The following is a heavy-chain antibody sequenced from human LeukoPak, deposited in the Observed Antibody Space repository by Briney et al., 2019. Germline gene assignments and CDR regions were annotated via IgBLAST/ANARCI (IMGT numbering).Heavy chain of an antibody. CDR1: GGSFTSGDYY. V-gene: IGHV4-30-4*08. CDR2: IYYSGAT. CDR3: ASSYSSSSGSDY. Sequence: SQTLSLTCTVSGGSFTSGDYYWSWIRQPPGRGLEWLGCIYYSGATHSNPSLKSRLTISVDKSKIQFSLKLSSVTAADTAVYYCASSYSSSSGSDYWGQGTLVTVSS. J-gene: IGHJ4*02. D-gene: IGHD6-6*01.